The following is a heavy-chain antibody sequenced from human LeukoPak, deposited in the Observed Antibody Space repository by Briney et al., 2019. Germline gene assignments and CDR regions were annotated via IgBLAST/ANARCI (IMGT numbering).Heavy chain of an antibody. V-gene: IGHV3-21*01. D-gene: IGHD5-18*01. CDR2: ISSSSSYI. Sequence: GGSLRLTCAASGFTFSSYSMNWVRQAPGKGLEWVSSISSSSSYIYYADSVKGRFTISRDNAKNSLYLQMNSLRAEDTAVYYCARGYSYGSWYFDYWGQGTLVTVSS. CDR1: GFTFSSYS. CDR3: ARGYSYGSWYFDY. J-gene: IGHJ4*02.